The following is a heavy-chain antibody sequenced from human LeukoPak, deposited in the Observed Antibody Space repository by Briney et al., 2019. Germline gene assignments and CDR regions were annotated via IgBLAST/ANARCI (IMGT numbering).Heavy chain of an antibody. CDR3: ARWHSHGRYFDY. CDR1: GGFIRNYY. J-gene: IGHJ4*02. D-gene: IGHD2-21*01. Sequence: SETLSLTCTVSGGFIRNYYWNWIRQPPGKGLDGIGYTSDSGNTDYKPSLKSRVTISVDTSKNQFSLKLTSATAADTAVYYCARWHSHGRYFDYWGQGALVTVSS. CDR2: TSDSGNT. V-gene: IGHV4-59*01.